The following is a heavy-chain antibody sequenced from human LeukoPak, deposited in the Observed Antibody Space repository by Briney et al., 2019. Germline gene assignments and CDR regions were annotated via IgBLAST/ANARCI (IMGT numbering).Heavy chain of an antibody. V-gene: IGHV4-4*01. Sequence: SETLSLTCAVSGGSISSSNWWSWVRQPPGKGLEWIGEIYHSGSTNYNPSLKSRVTISVDKSKNQFSLKLSSVTAADTAVYCCASGWYYYDSSGYSYWGQGTLVTVSS. CDR3: ASGWYYYDSSGYSY. D-gene: IGHD3-22*01. J-gene: IGHJ4*02. CDR1: GGSISSSNW. CDR2: IYHSGST.